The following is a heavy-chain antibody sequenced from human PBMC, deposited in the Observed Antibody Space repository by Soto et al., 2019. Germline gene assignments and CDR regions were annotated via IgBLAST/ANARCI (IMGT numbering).Heavy chain of an antibody. Sequence: ASVKVSCKASGYSFTNNDVSWVRQATGQGLEWMGWMNPGSGDTGYAQKFQGRVTMTRDISIATAYMELSSLRSDDTAVYYCARGTDVFGVVISYYYYGMDVWGQGTTVTVSS. V-gene: IGHV1-8*01. J-gene: IGHJ6*02. D-gene: IGHD3-3*01. CDR3: ARGTDVFGVVISYYYYGMDV. CDR1: GYSFTNND. CDR2: MNPGSGDT.